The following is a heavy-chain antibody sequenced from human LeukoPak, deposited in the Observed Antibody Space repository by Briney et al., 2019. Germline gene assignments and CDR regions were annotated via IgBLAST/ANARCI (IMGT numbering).Heavy chain of an antibody. CDR3: ASSKVRAYYYYYYGMDV. CDR2: INHSGST. V-gene: IGHV4-34*01. CDR1: GGSFSGYY. Sequence: PSETLSLTCAVYGGSFSGYYWSWIRQPPGRGLEWIGEINHSGSTNYNPSLKSRVTISVDTSKNQFSLKLSSVTAADTAVYYCASSKVRAYYYYYYGMDVWGQGTTVTVSS. J-gene: IGHJ6*02. D-gene: IGHD3-10*01.